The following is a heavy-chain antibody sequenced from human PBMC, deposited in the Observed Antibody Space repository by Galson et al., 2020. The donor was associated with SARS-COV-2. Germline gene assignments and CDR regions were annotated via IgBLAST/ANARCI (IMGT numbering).Heavy chain of an antibody. V-gene: IGHV3-74*01. J-gene: IGHJ4*02. CDR1: GFTFSTYW. CDR2: INSDGNIT. CDR3: SATRLY. Sequence: GESLKISCAASGFTFSTYWMHWVRQAPGKGLVWVSRINSDGNITSYADSVKGRFTVSRDNAKNTLYLQMNSLRVEDTAVYYCSATRLYWGQGTLVTVSS. D-gene: IGHD2-15*01.